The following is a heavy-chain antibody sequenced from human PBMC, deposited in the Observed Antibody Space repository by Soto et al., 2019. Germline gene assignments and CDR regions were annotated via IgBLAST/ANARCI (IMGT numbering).Heavy chain of an antibody. CDR1: GGSISSYY. J-gene: IGHJ5*02. D-gene: IGHD6-19*01. Sequence: SETLCVTCTVSGGSISSYYLSWIRQPPGEGLEWIGYIYYSGSTNYNPSLKSRVTISVDTFKNQFSLKLSSVTAADTAVYYCARRGRYSSGWYDWFDPWGQGTLVTVSS. CDR2: IYYSGST. V-gene: IGHV4-59*08. CDR3: ARRGRYSSGWYDWFDP.